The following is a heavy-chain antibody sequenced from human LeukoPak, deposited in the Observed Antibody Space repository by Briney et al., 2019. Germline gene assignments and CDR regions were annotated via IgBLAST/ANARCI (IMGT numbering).Heavy chain of an antibody. CDR1: GFIFSSYA. J-gene: IGHJ4*02. V-gene: IGHV3-23*01. D-gene: IGHD3-10*01. Sequence: PGGSLRLSCAASGFIFSSYAMSWVRQAPGKGLEWVSVISGGGDTTYYADSVKGRFTISRDNSKNTLYLQMNSLRAEDTAVYYCAKDGGDSYFDYWGQGTLVTVSS. CDR3: AKDGGDSYFDY. CDR2: ISGGGDTT.